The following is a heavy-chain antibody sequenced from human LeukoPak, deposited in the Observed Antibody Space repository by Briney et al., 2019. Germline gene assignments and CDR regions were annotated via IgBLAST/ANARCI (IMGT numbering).Heavy chain of an antibody. Sequence: PGGSLRLSCAASGFTFSSYSMNWVRQAPGKGLEWVSYISSSSSTIYYADSVKGRFTISRDNAKNTLYLQMNSLRAEDTAVYYCAKTSSPVYCSSTSCYFDYWGQGTLVTVSS. V-gene: IGHV3-48*04. D-gene: IGHD2-2*01. CDR2: ISSSSSTI. CDR3: AKTSSPVYCSSTSCYFDY. CDR1: GFTFSSYS. J-gene: IGHJ4*02.